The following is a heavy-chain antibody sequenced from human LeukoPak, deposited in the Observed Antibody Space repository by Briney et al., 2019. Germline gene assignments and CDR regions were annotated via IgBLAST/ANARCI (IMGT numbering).Heavy chain of an antibody. CDR3: ARGPIAAAGTGWFDP. CDR1: GFTFDDNA. D-gene: IGHD6-13*01. V-gene: IGHV3-43*02. Sequence: TGGSLRLSCAASGFTFDDNAMHWVRQRPGKGLEWVSLITGDGSVTYQADSVRGRFSISRDNSKNSLYLQMNGLRAEDTAVYYCARGPIAAAGTGWFDPWGQGTLVTVSS. CDR2: ITGDGSVT. J-gene: IGHJ5*02.